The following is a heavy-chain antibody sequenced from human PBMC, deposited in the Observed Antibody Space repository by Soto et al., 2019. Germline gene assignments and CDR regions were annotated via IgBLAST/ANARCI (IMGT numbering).Heavy chain of an antibody. V-gene: IGHV3-74*01. CDR2: INPDGGRT. CDR3: ARVKLGSYDWVAT. CDR1: GFTFSSYW. J-gene: IGHJ5*02. Sequence: QLVESGGGLVQPGGSLRLSCAASGFTFSSYWLHLVRQAPGEGLVWVSRINPDGGRTNYADSVKGRFTISIDNAKNTLYLQMYSLRAEDTAVDYCARVKLGSYDWVATWGQGTLVTVSS. D-gene: IGHD3-16*01.